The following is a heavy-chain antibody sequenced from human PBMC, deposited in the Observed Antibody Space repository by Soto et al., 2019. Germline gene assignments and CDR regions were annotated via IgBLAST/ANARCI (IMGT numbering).Heavy chain of an antibody. CDR3: ARDLRDYGALDENFDY. V-gene: IGHV1-18*01. CDR2: ISAYNGNT. J-gene: IGHJ4*02. CDR1: GYTFTSYG. Sequence: QVQLVQSGAEVKKPGASVKVSCKASGYTFTSYGISWVRQAPGQGLEWMGWISAYNGNTNYAQKLQGRVTMTTDTSTSTAYMETRSRRSGDTAVYYCARDLRDYGALDENFDYWGQGTLVTVSS. D-gene: IGHD4-17*01.